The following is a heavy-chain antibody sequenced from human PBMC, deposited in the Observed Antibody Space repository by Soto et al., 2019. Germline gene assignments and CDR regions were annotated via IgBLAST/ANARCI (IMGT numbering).Heavy chain of an antibody. CDR3: ASARYCSGGSCYLRGKGPIDY. CDR2: INDSGST. CDR1: GGSFSGYY. V-gene: IGHV4-34*01. J-gene: IGHJ4*02. D-gene: IGHD2-15*01. Sequence: QVQLQKWGAGLLKPSETLSLTCAVYGGSFSGYYWSWIRQPPGKGLEWIGEINDSGSTNYNPSLKSRVTISVDTSKNQFSLKLSSVTAADTAVYYCASARYCSGGSCYLRGKGPIDYWGQGTLVTVSS.